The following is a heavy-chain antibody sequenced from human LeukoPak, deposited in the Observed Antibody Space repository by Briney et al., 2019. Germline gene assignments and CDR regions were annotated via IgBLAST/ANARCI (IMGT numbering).Heavy chain of an antibody. J-gene: IGHJ6*02. Sequence: SGTLSLTCAVYGGSFSGYYWSWIRQPPGKGLEWIGEIYHSGSTNYNPSLKSRVTISVDMSKNQFSLKLSSVTAADTAMYYCARGRYYYGMDVWGQGTTVTVPS. CDR2: IYHSGST. CDR3: ARGRYYYGMDV. V-gene: IGHV4-34*01. CDR1: GGSFSGYY.